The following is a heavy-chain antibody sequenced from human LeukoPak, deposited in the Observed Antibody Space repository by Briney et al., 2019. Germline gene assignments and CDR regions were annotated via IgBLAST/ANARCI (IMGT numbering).Heavy chain of an antibody. D-gene: IGHD5-18*01. V-gene: IGHV4-59*01. CDR1: GGSISSYY. Sequence: SETLSLTCTVSGGSISSYYWSWIRQPPGKGLEWIGYIYYSGSTNYNPSLESRVTISVDTSKNQFSLKLSSVTAADTAVYYCARAFSYGGNDAFDIWGQGTMVTVSS. J-gene: IGHJ3*02. CDR3: ARAFSYGGNDAFDI. CDR2: IYYSGST.